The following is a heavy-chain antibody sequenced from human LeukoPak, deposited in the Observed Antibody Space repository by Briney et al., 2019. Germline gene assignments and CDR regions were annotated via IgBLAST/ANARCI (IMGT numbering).Heavy chain of an antibody. Sequence: GGSLRLSCAASGFTFSSYSMNWVRQAPGKGLEWVAFIRNDGTIKFYADSVTGRFTISRDNSKNTLYLQMNSLRAEDTAVYYCAKDVPMAYFDYWGQGTLVTVSS. CDR2: IRNDGTIK. J-gene: IGHJ4*02. V-gene: IGHV3-30*02. CDR3: AKDVPMAYFDY. D-gene: IGHD2-2*01. CDR1: GFTFSSYS.